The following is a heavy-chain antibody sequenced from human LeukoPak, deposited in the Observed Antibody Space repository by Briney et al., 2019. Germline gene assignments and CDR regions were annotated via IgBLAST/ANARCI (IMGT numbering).Heavy chain of an antibody. V-gene: IGHV3-53*01. D-gene: IGHD2-2*01. CDR1: GFTVSSNY. Sequence: GGSLRLSCAASGFTVSSNYMSWVRQAPGKGLEWVSVIYSGGSTYYADSVKGRFTISRDNSKNTLYLQMNSLRAEDTAVYYCARVRYCSSISCLYYFDYWGQGTLVTVSS. CDR3: ARVRYCSSISCLYYFDY. J-gene: IGHJ4*02. CDR2: IYSGGST.